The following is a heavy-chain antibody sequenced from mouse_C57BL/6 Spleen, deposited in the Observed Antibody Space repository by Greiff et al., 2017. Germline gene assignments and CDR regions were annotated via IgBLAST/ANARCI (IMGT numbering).Heavy chain of an antibody. D-gene: IGHD2-5*01. CDR2: IDPETGGT. CDR1: GYTFTDYE. J-gene: IGHJ3*01. V-gene: IGHV1-15*01. CDR3: TRKGAYYSKGDWFAY. Sequence: QVQLQQSGAELVRPGASVTLSCKASGYTFTDYEMHWVKQTPVHGLEWIGAIDPETGGTAYNQKFKGKAILTADKSSSTAYMELRSLTSEDSAVYYCTRKGAYYSKGDWFAYWGQGTLVTVSA.